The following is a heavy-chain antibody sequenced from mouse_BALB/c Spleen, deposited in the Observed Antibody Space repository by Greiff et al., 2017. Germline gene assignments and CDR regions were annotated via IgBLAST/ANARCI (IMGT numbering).Heavy chain of an antibody. CDR2: ISSGGSYT. D-gene: IGHD2-3*01. J-gene: IGHJ1*01. Sequence: EVQLVESGGGLVKPGGSLKLSCAASGFTFSSYTMSWVRQTPEKRLEWVATISSGGSYTYYPDSVKGRFTISRDNAKNTLYLQMSSLKSKDTAMYYCTRDPYNGYPWYFDVWGAGTTVTVSS. V-gene: IGHV5-6-4*01. CDR1: GFTFSSYT. CDR3: TRDPYNGYPWYFDV.